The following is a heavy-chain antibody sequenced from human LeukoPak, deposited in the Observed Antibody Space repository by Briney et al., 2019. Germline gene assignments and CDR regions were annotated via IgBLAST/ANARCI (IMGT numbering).Heavy chain of an antibody. V-gene: IGHV4-59*01. D-gene: IGHD2/OR15-2a*01. CDR3: ARVWDPIVYPPICYFDY. CDR1: GGSISSYY. J-gene: IGHJ4*02. Sequence: NPSETLSLTCTVSGGSISSYYWSWIRQPPGKGLEWIGYIYYSGSTNYNPSLKSRVTISVDTSKNQFSLKLSSMTAADTAVYYCARVWDPIVYPPICYFDYWGQGTLVTVSS. CDR2: IYYSGST.